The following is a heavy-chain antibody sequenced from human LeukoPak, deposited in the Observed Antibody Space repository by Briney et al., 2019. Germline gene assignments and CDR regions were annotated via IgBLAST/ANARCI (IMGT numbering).Heavy chain of an antibody. V-gene: IGHV3-23*01. CDR3: AKDHSRITMIVVVIRYYFDY. D-gene: IGHD3-22*01. CDR2: ISGSGGST. J-gene: IGHJ4*02. Sequence: RPGGSLRLSCAASGFTFSSYAMSWVRQAPGKGLEWVSAISGSGGSTYYADSVKGRFTISRDNSKNTLYLQMNSLRAEDTAVYYCAKDHSRITMIVVVIRYYFDYWGQGTLVTVSS. CDR1: GFTFSSYA.